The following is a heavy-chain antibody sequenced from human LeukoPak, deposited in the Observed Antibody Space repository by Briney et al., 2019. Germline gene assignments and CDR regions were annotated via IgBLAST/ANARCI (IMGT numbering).Heavy chain of an antibody. CDR3: ARGSRGYSGYEPPYYFDY. V-gene: IGHV3-48*03. Sequence: PGGSLRLSCAASGFTFSSYEMNWVRQAPGKGLEWVSYISSSGSTIYYADSVKGRFTISRDNAKNLLYLQMNSLRAEDTAVYYCARGSRGYSGYEPPYYFDYWGQGTLVTVSS. D-gene: IGHD5-12*01. CDR1: GFTFSSYE. CDR2: ISSSGSTI. J-gene: IGHJ4*02.